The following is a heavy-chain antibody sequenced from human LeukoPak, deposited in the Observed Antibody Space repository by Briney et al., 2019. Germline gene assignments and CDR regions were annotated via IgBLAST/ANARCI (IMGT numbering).Heavy chain of an antibody. V-gene: IGHV1-69*13. CDR1: GGTFSKYT. D-gene: IGHD3-22*01. CDR3: AREARGYYYDSSGYF. CDR2: IIPIFGTA. Sequence: SVKVSCKASGGTFSKYTISWVRQAPGQGLEWMGGIIPIFGTANYAQKFQGRVPITADESTSTAYMELSSLRSEDTAVYYCAREARGYYYDSSGYFWGQGTLVTVSS. J-gene: IGHJ4*02.